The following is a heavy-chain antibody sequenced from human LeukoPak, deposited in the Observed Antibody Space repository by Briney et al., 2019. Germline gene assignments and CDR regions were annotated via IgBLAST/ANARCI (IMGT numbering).Heavy chain of an antibody. CDR3: AREAGTTVTTRGYFDY. J-gene: IGHJ4*02. CDR2: ISGSGGST. V-gene: IGHV3-23*01. D-gene: IGHD4-17*01. CDR1: GFTFSSYA. Sequence: PGGSLRLSCAASGFTFSSYAMSWVRQAPGKGLEWVSAISGSGGSTYYADSVKGRFTISRDNSKNTLYLQMNSLRAEDTAVYYCAREAGTTVTTRGYFDYWGQGTLVTVSS.